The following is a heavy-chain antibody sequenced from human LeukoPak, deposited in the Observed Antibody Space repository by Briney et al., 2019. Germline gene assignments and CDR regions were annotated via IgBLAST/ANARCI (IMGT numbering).Heavy chain of an antibody. Sequence: GESLKISCKGSGYSFTSYWIGWVRQMPGKGLEWMGIIYPGDSDTRYSPSFQGQVTISADKSISTAYLQWSSLKASDSAMYYCTRRGGAPSNWFDPWGQGTLVTVSS. CDR3: TRRGGAPSNWFDP. V-gene: IGHV5-51*01. CDR1: GYSFTSYW. CDR2: IYPGDSDT. D-gene: IGHD2-8*01. J-gene: IGHJ5*02.